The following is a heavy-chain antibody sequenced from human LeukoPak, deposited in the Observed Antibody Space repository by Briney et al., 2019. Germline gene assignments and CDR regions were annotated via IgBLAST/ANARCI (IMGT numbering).Heavy chain of an antibody. CDR1: GFAVSSNY. J-gene: IGHJ4*02. CDR3: ASPQRGSNNWNYF. Sequence: GGSLRLSCAASGFAVSSNYMSWVRQAPGKGLEWVSLISSGGSTFYADSVKGRFTISRDNSKNTLYLQMNSLRDEDTAVYYCASPQRGSNNWNYFWGQGTLVTVSS. V-gene: IGHV3-53*01. CDR2: ISSGGST. D-gene: IGHD1-7*01.